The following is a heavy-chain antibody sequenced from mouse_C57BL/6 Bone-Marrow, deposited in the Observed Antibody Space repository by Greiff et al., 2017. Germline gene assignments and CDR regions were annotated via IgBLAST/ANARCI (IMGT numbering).Heavy chain of an antibody. Sequence: VMLVESGPGLVAPSQSLSITCTVSGFSLTSYGVDWVRQPPGKGLEWLGVIWGGGSTHYTSALMSRLSISEDNSKRQVFLKMSSLQTDDTAMYYCAREGPVRWFAYWGQGTLVTVSA. V-gene: IGHV2-9*01. CDR2: IWGGGST. J-gene: IGHJ3*01. CDR1: GFSLTSYG. CDR3: AREGPVRWFAY.